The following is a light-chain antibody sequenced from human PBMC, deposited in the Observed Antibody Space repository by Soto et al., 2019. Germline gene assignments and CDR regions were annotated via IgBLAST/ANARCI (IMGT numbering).Light chain of an antibody. Sequence: DIQMTQSPSSLSASVGDRDTITCRASQSISSYLSWYQQRPGKAPKLLIYAASSLQSGVPSRFSGSGSGTDFTLTISSLQPEDFATYYCQQSYTFWTFGQGTKVEIK. V-gene: IGKV1-39*01. CDR2: AAS. J-gene: IGKJ1*01. CDR1: QSISSY. CDR3: QQSYTFWT.